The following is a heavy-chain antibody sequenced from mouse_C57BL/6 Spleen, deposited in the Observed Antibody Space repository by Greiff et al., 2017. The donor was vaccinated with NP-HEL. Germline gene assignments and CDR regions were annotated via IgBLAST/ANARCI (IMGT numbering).Heavy chain of an antibody. D-gene: IGHD4-1*01. CDR1: GYTFTDYE. V-gene: IGHV1-15*01. Sequence: VQLQQSGAELVRPGASVTLSCKASGYTFTDYEMHWVKQTPVHGLEWIGAIDPETGGTAYNQKFKGKAILTADKSSSTAYMELRSLTSEDSAVYYCTRWGTGDWYFDVWGTGTTVTVSS. CDR3: TRWGTGDWYFDV. J-gene: IGHJ1*03. CDR2: IDPETGGT.